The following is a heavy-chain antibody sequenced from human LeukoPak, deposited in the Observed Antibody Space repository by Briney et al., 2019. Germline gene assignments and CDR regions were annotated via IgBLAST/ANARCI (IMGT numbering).Heavy chain of an antibody. CDR1: GFTFSSYW. V-gene: IGHV3-74*01. Sequence: GSLRLSCAASGFTFSSYWMHWVRQAPGKGLVWVSRINSDGSSTSYADSVKGRFTISRDNSKNTLYLQMNSLRAEDTAVYYCAKWGDYDVLTGYYDSDYWGQGTLVTVSS. CDR2: INSDGSST. CDR3: AKWGDYDVLTGYYDSDY. J-gene: IGHJ4*02. D-gene: IGHD3-9*01.